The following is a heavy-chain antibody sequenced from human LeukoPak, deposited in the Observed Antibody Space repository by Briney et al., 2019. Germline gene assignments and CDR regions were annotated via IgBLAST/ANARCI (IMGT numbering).Heavy chain of an antibody. Sequence: SETLSLTCTVSGGSISSYYWSWIRQPPGKGLEWIGYIYYSGSTNYNPSLKSRVTISVDTSKNQFSLRLSSVTAADTAVYYCARGPGMATIKDWGQGALVTVSS. CDR3: ARGPGMATIKD. CDR1: GGSISSYY. CDR2: IYYSGST. V-gene: IGHV4-59*01. D-gene: IGHD5-24*01. J-gene: IGHJ4*02.